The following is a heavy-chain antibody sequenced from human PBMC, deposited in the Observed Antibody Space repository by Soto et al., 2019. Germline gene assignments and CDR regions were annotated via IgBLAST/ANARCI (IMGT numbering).Heavy chain of an antibody. V-gene: IGHV1-3*01. J-gene: IGHJ2*01. Sequence: ASVKVSCKASGYTFTSYAMHWVRQAPGQRLEWMGWINAGNGNTKYSQKFQGRVTITRDTSASTAYMELSSLRSEDTAVYYCARGSERVIPFDLWGRGNLVTVS. CDR3: ARGSERVIPFDL. CDR1: GYTFTSYA. CDR2: INAGNGNT. D-gene: IGHD2-21*01.